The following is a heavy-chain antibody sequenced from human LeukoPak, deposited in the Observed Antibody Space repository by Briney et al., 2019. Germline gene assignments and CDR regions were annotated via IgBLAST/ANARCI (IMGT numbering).Heavy chain of an antibody. CDR3: ARLPRLPSSAYDGSGYSPDY. J-gene: IGHJ4*02. D-gene: IGHD3-22*01. V-gene: IGHV1-2*02. CDR2: INPNSGGT. Sequence: GASVKVSCKASGYTFTSYDINWVRQATGQGLEWMGWINPNSGGTNYAQNFQGRVTMTRDTSISTAYMELLRLRSDDTAVYYLARLPRLPSSAYDGSGYSPDYWGQGTLVTVSS. CDR1: GYTFTSYD.